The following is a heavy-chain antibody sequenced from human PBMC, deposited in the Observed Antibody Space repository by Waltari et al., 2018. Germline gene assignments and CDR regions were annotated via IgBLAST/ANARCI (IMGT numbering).Heavy chain of an antibody. Sequence: QVQLVQSGSEVKKPGSSVKVSCKASGGTFSSYAISWVRPAPGQGLEWMGGVIPSFGTANYEQKCQGRGTTTADKSTSKAYMELSSLRSEDTAVYYCASQDTALGYWGQGTLVTVSS. J-gene: IGHJ4*02. V-gene: IGHV1-69*06. D-gene: IGHD5-18*01. CDR3: ASQDTALGY. CDR2: VIPSFGTA. CDR1: GGTFSSYA.